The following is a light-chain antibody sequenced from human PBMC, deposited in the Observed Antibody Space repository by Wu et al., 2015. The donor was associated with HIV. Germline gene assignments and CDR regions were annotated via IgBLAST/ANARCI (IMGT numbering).Light chain of an antibody. CDR2: DAS. J-gene: IGKJ4*01. CDR3: QQLNSYPLT. Sequence: DIQLTQSPSFLSASVGDRVTITCRASQGISSRLAWYQQKPGKAPKFLIYDASTLQSGVPSRFSGSGSGTQFTLTISSLQPEDFATYYCQQLNSYPLTFGGGPRWTSN. CDR1: QGISSR. V-gene: IGKV1-9*01.